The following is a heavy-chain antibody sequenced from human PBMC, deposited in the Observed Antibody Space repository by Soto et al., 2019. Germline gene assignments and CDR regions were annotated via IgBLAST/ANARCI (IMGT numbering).Heavy chain of an antibody. V-gene: IGHV4-30-2*01. Sequence: PSETLSLTCTVSGGSISSSSYYWGWIRQPPGKGLEWIGYIYHSGSTYYNPSLKSRVTISVDRSKNQFSLKLSSVTAADTAVYYCARGQRNWNMSYYGMDVWGQGTTVTVSS. D-gene: IGHD1-20*01. CDR3: ARGQRNWNMSYYGMDV. CDR1: GGSISSSSYY. CDR2: IYHSGST. J-gene: IGHJ6*02.